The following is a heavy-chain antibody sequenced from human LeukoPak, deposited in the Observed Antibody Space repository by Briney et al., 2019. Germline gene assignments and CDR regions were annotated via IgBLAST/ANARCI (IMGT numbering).Heavy chain of an antibody. CDR3: ARHNAPRRVGFDF. V-gene: IGHV4-59*04. D-gene: IGHD1-14*01. CDR1: GVSISSYY. Sequence: SETLSLTCTASGVSISSYYWSWIRQPPGKGLEWVACLSHGGNTWYNPSLESRVTISVDTFKNQFSLKFNSVTAAETALYWCARHNAPRRVGFDFWGQGILVTVSS. CDR2: LSHGGNT. J-gene: IGHJ4*02.